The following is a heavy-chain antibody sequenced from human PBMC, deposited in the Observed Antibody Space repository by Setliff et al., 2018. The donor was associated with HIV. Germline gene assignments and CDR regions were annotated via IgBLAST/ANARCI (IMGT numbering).Heavy chain of an antibody. CDR2: IYYIGNT. CDR3: ARVRGSSYFGTFDY. CDR1: GGSLTGYY. V-gene: IGHV4-59*01. Sequence: PSETLSLTCTVSGGSLTGYYWSWIRQPPGKGLEWIGYIYYIGNTNYNPSLKSRVTISVDTSKNQFSLKLSSVTAADTAVYYCARVRGSSYFGTFDYWGQGALVTVSS. J-gene: IGHJ4*02. D-gene: IGHD1-26*01.